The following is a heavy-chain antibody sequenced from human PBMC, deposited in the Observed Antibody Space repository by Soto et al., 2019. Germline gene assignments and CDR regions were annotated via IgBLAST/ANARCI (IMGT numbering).Heavy chain of an antibody. J-gene: IGHJ6*02. CDR2: ISSSSSYI. CDR1: GFTFSSYS. D-gene: IGHD3-9*01. CDR3: ARVWDILTGFYYGMDV. V-gene: IGHV3-21*01. Sequence: GGSLRLSCAASGFTFSSYSMNWVRQAPGKGLEWVSSISSSSSYIYYADSVKGRFTISRDNAKNSLYLQMNSLRAEDTAVYYCARVWDILTGFYYGMDVWGQGTTVTVSS.